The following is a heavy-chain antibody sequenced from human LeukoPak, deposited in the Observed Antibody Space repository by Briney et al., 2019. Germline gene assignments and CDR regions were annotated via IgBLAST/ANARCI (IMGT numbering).Heavy chain of an antibody. CDR2: INQDGGEK. D-gene: IGHD2-2*01. J-gene: IGHJ4*02. V-gene: IGHV3-7*01. CDR3: ATGRSCTTCYLPDY. CDR1: GFTFSSYW. Sequence: GGSLRLSCAASGFTFSSYWMSWVRQAPGRGLEWVANINQDGGEKYYVDSVKGRFTISRDNAKNSLYLQMNSLRAEDTAVYHCATGRSCTTCYLPDYWGQGTLVTVSS.